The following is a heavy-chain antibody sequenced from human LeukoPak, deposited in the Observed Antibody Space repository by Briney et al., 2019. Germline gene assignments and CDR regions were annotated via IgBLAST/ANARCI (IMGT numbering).Heavy chain of an antibody. CDR1: GYTFASYD. CDR2: MNPNSGNT. J-gene: IGHJ5*02. CDR3: ARSYCSGGSCYGNWFDP. D-gene: IGHD2-15*01. Sequence: GASVKVSCKASGYTFASYDINWVRQATGQGLEWMGWMNPNSGNTGYAQKFQGRVTMTRNTSISTAYMELSSLRSEDTAVYYCARSYCSGGSCYGNWFDPGAREPWSPSPQ. V-gene: IGHV1-8*01.